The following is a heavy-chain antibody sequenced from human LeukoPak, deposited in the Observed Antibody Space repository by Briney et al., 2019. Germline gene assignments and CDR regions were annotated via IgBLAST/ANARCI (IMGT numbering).Heavy chain of an antibody. J-gene: IGHJ6*03. CDR1: GCTFSSHA. CDR2: INHIFGTA. Sequence: SVTVSRKSTGCTFSSHANNWVRQPPAQGLGWMGGINHIFGTANYAQKFQGRVRIATDESTSTAYMELSSMRSEDTAVYYCGKTIAARRGKSYYSYYMDVWGKGTTVTVSS. V-gene: IGHV1-69*05. CDR3: GKTIAARRGKSYYSYYMDV. D-gene: IGHD6-25*01.